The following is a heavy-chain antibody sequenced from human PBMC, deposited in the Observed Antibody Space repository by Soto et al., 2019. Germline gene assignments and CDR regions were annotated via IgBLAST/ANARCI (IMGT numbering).Heavy chain of an antibody. V-gene: IGHV4-61*01. CDR2: IYYSGST. D-gene: IGHD3-3*01. J-gene: IGHJ5*02. CDR3: AREVFWSRYSHWFDP. CDR1: GGSVSSGSYY. Sequence: QVQLQESGPGLVKPSETLSLTCTVSGGSVSSGSYYWSWIRQPPGKGLEWIGYIYYSGSTNYNPSLKSRVTISVDTSKPQFSLKLSSVTTADTAVYYCAREVFWSRYSHWFDPWGQGTLVTVSS.